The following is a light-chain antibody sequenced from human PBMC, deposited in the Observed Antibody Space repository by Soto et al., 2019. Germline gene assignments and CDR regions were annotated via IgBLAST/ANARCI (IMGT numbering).Light chain of an antibody. Sequence: QSVLTQPPSVSGAVGQRVVISCSGGGPNIGSHMVNWYQQFPGTAPKLIIYSNYQRPSGVSARFVGSRAATSGSLAINGLRSEDEALYYCATWDVSLKRPILGGGTKLTVL. CDR2: SNY. J-gene: IGLJ2*01. V-gene: IGLV1-44*01. CDR1: GPNIGSHM. CDR3: ATWDVSLKRPI.